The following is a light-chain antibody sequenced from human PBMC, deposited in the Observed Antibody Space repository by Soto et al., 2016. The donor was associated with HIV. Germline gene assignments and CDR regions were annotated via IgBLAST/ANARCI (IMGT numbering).Light chain of an antibody. CDR2: AAS. V-gene: IGKV1-9*01. Sequence: DIQLTQSPSFLSASVGDRVTITCRASQGISSYLAWYQQKPGKAPKLLIYAASTLQSGVPSRFSGSGSGTEFTLTIGSLQPEDSAFYFCLQDYSYPYTFGQGTKLEIK. CDR3: LQDYSYPYT. J-gene: IGKJ2*01. CDR1: QGISSY.